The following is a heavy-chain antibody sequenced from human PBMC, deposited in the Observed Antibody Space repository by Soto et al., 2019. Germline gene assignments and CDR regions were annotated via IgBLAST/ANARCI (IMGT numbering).Heavy chain of an antibody. D-gene: IGHD2-15*01. V-gene: IGHV3-74*03. J-gene: IGHJ4*02. CDR3: ATQRAGVVY. CDR2: LYSDGWTT. Sequence: EVQLLESGGGLVQPGGSLRLSCAVSGFTLSSLRMHWVRQAPGKGLEWVSVLYSDGWTTEYADSVKGRLTVSRDYAKNTVYLQMNSLRAEDTALYYCATQRAGVVYWGQGTPVTVSS. CDR1: GFTLSSLR.